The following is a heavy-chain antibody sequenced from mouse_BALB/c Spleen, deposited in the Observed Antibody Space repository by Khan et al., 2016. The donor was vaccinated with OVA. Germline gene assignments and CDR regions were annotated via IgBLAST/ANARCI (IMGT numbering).Heavy chain of an antibody. CDR2: INPHVGET. Sequence: VQLKQSGPELVKPGASVKISCKASGYSFTGYSMNWVMQSHGKSLEWIGRINPHVGETFYNQKFKDKATLTVDESSSTAHMELRSLASEDSAVYYCARIYRGDFDYWGQGTTLTVSS. CDR3: ARIYRGDFDY. CDR1: GYSFTGYS. J-gene: IGHJ2*01. D-gene: IGHD2-13*01. V-gene: IGHV1-20*02.